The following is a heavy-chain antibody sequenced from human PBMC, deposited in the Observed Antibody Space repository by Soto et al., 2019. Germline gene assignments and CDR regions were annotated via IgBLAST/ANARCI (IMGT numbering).Heavy chain of an antibody. J-gene: IGHJ4*02. CDR1: GFSLSTSGVG. CDR3: AHRAVYSGSYWDGGYFDY. Sequence: QITLKESGPTRVKPTQTLTLTCTFSGFSLSTSGVGVGWIRQPPGKALEWLALIYWDDDKRYSPSLKTRLTITKDXXTXQXXLTMTDMDPVDTATYYCAHRAVYSGSYWDGGYFDYWGQGALVTISS. V-gene: IGHV2-5*02. D-gene: IGHD1-26*01. CDR2: IYWDDDK.